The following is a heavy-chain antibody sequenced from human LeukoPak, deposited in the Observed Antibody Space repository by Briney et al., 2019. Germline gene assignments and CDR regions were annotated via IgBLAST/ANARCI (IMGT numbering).Heavy chain of an antibody. CDR3: TGNLTSSWYYFDY. Sequence: GGSLRLSCTASGFTFRDYAMSWVRQAPGKGGEGVAFIESKAYGGTTEYGASVKGIFTISRDESKSIAYLQMNSLKTEDTAVYYCTGNLTSSWYYFDYWGQGTLVTVSS. V-gene: IGHV3-49*04. CDR1: GFTFRDYA. D-gene: IGHD6-13*01. J-gene: IGHJ4*02. CDR2: IESKAYGGTT.